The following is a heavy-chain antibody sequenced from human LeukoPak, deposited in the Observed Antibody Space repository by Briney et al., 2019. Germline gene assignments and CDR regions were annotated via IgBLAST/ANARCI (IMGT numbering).Heavy chain of an antibody. CDR1: GFTFSSYG. CDR3: AKDIRSLVGATSLDY. J-gene: IGHJ4*02. V-gene: IGHV3-30*18. Sequence: PGGSLRLSCAASGFTFSSYGMHWVRQAPGKGLEWVAVISYDGSNKYYADSVKGRFTISRDNSKNTLYLQMNSLRAEDTAVYYCAKDIRSLVGATSLDYWGQGTLVTVSS. CDR2: ISYDGSNK. D-gene: IGHD1-26*01.